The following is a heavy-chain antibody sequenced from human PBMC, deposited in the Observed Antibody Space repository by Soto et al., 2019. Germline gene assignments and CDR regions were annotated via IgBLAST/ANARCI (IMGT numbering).Heavy chain of an antibody. D-gene: IGHD3-9*01. CDR3: ATSPRNYDILTGYSVFDF. CDR2: FDPEDGET. CDR1: GYTLKKLS. J-gene: IGHJ4*02. Sequence: GASVKVSCKVSGYTLKKLSMHLVRQATGKGLEWMGGFDPEDGETIYAQKFQGRVTMTEDTSTDTAYMELISPRAEDAAVYASATSPRNYDILTGYSVFDFGGKGTLVPGSP. V-gene: IGHV1-24*01.